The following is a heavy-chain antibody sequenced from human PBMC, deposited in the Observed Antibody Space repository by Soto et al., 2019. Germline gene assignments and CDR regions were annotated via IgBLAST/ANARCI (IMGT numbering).Heavy chain of an antibody. Sequence: QVQLVESGGGLVKPGGSLRLSCAASGFTFNDYYMNWIRQAPGKGLEWVSYISNGGSSTYYADSVKGRFTISRDNAKNALYLQRNSLRAEDTAAYYCVRGPDAYGWGNYHWFDPWGQGTLVTVSS. D-gene: IGHD3-16*02. CDR2: ISNGGSST. V-gene: IGHV3-11*01. J-gene: IGHJ5*02. CDR1: GFTFNDYY. CDR3: VRGPDAYGWGNYHWFDP.